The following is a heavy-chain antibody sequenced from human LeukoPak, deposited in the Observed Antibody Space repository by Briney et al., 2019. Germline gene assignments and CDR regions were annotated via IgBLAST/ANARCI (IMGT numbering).Heavy chain of an antibody. CDR2: IYPGDSDT. D-gene: IGHD3-22*01. V-gene: IGHV5-51*01. CDR1: GYSFTSYW. J-gene: IGHJ4*02. Sequence: GESLKISCKGSGYSFTSYWIGWVRQMPGKGLEWMGNIYPGDSDTRYSPSFQGQVTISADKSISTAYLQWSSLKASDTAMYYCARQAYYDSSGYSTIEDYWGQGTLVTVSS. CDR3: ARQAYYDSSGYSTIEDY.